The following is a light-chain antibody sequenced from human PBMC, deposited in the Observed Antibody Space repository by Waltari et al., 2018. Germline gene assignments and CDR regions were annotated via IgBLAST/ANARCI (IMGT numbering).Light chain of an antibody. J-gene: IGKJ2*01. CDR2: AAS. CDR3: QQRYSTPYT. Sequence: EIQMTTSPSSPSASAGDRVNITCRASQSISSYLNWYQQKPGKAPKLLIYAASSLQSGVPSRFSGSGSGTDFSLTISSLQPEDFATYYCQQRYSTPYTFGQGTKLEIK. CDR1: QSISSY. V-gene: IGKV1-39*01.